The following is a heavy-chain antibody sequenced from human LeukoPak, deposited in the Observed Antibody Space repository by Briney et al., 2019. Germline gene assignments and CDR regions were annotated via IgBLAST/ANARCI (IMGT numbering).Heavy chain of an antibody. Sequence: ASETLSLTCAVYGGSFSGHYWSWIRQPPGKGLEWIGEINHSGSTNYNPSLKSRVTISVDTSKNQFSLKLSSVTAADTAVYYCARGDYYDSSGPEHWYFDLWGRGTLVTVSS. CDR1: GGSFSGHY. V-gene: IGHV4-34*01. CDR3: ARGDYYDSSGPEHWYFDL. CDR2: INHSGST. J-gene: IGHJ2*01. D-gene: IGHD3-22*01.